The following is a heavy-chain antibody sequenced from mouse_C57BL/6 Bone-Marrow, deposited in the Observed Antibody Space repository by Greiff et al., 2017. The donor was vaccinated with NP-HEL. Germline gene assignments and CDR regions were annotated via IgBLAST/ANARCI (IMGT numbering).Heavy chain of an antibody. CDR1: GFSLTSYG. D-gene: IGHD1-1*01. V-gene: IGHV2-2*01. J-gene: IGHJ1*03. CDR2: IWSGGST. CDR3: ARNEAAITTVVATDFDV. Sequence: QVQLQQSGPGLVQPSQSLSITCTVSGFSLTSYGVHWVRQSPGKGLEWLGVIWSGGSTDYNAAFISRLSISKDNSKSQVFFKMNSLQADDTAIYYCARNEAAITTVVATDFDVWGTGTTVTVSS.